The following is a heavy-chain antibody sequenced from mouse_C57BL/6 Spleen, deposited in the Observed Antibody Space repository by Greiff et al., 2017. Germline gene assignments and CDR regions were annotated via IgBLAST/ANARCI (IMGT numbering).Heavy chain of an antibody. D-gene: IGHD2-4*01. CDR1: GYTFPSYW. CDR3: AIYYDVLYAMDY. CDR2: IHPSDSDP. J-gene: IGHJ4*01. Sequence: VQLQQPGAELVKPGASVKVSCKASGYTFPSYWMHWVKQRPGQGLEWIGRIHPSDSDPNYNQKFKGKATLTVDKSSSTASMQLRSLEYEDAAVYYSAIYYDVLYAMDYWGQGTSVTVSS. V-gene: IGHV1-74*01.